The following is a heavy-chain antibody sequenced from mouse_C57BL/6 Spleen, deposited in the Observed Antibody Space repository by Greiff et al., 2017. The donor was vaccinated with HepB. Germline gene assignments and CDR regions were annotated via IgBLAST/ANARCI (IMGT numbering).Heavy chain of an antibody. CDR1: GYTFTSYW. J-gene: IGHJ3*01. D-gene: IGHD3-2*01. CDR2: IDPSDSYT. CDR3: ARDSSFDY. Sequence: QVQLQQSGAELVRPGTSVKLSCKASGYTFTSYWMHWVKQRPGQGLEWIGVIDPSDSYTNYNQKFKGKATLTVDTSSSTAYMQLSSLTSEDSAVYYCARDSSFDYWGQGTLVTVSA. V-gene: IGHV1-59*01.